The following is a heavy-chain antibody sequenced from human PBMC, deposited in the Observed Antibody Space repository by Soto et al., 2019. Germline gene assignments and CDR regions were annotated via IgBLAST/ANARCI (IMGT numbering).Heavy chain of an antibody. J-gene: IGHJ4*02. CDR1: GGSISSYY. Sequence: PSETLSLTCTVSGGSISSYYWSWIRQPAGKGLEWIGRIYTSGSTNYNPSLKSRVTMSVDTSKNQFSLKLSSVTAADTAVYYCERDHYYDSSGPPLGFDYWGQGTLVTVS. V-gene: IGHV4-4*07. D-gene: IGHD3-22*01. CDR3: ERDHYYDSSGPPLGFDY. CDR2: IYTSGST.